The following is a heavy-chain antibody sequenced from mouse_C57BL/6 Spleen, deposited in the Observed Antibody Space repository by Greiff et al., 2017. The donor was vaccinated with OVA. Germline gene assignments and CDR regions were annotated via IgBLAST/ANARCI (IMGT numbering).Heavy chain of an antibody. CDR2: IYPRSGNT. CDR1: GYTFTSYG. CDR3: VIYDGYPWFAY. Sequence: QVQLKQSGAELARPGASVKLSCKASGYTFTSYGISWVKQRTGQGLEWIGEIYPRSGNTYYNEKFKGKATLTADKSSSTAYMELRSLTSEDSAVYFCVIYDGYPWFAYWGQGTLVTVSA. V-gene: IGHV1-81*01. D-gene: IGHD2-3*01. J-gene: IGHJ3*01.